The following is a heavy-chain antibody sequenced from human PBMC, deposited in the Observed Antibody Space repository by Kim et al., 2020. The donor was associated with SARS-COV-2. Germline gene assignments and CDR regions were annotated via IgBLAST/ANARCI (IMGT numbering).Heavy chain of an antibody. Sequence: GGSLRLSCTGSGFTFGDYGLSWFRQAPGKRLEWIAFVRSKIYGGAREYAASVEDTFTISRDDSKSIAYLQMNSLKTEDTAVYYCSRGQTEPGPGAKYYFDYWGQGILVTVSS. CDR1: GFTFGDYG. V-gene: IGHV3-49*03. J-gene: IGHJ4*02. CDR2: VRSKIYGGAR. CDR3: SRGQTEPGPGAKYYFDY. D-gene: IGHD1-26*01.